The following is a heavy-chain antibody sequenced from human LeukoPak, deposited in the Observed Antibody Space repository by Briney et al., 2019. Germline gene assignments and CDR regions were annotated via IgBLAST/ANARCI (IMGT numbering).Heavy chain of an antibody. J-gene: IGHJ4*02. CDR1: GGSFSGYY. V-gene: IGHV4-34*01. Sequence: PSETPSLTCAVYGGSFSGYYWSWIRQPPGKGLEWIGEINHSGSTNYNPSLKSRVTISVDTSKNQFSLKLRSVTAADTAVYYCARGHYYDSSGYKYWGQGTLVTVSS. CDR3: ARGHYYDSSGYKY. D-gene: IGHD3-22*01. CDR2: INHSGST.